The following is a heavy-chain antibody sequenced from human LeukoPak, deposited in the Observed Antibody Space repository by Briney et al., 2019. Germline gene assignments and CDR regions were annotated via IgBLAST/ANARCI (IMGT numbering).Heavy chain of an antibody. J-gene: IGHJ6*03. CDR2: MNPNSGNT. D-gene: IGHD3-3*01. Sequence: GASVKVSCKASGYTFTSYDINWVRQATGQGLEWMGWMNPNSGNTGYAQKFQGRVTMTRNTSISTAYMELSSPRSEDMAVYYCARGVLPYYDFWSGSDPSYYYYMDVWGKGTTVTVSS. V-gene: IGHV1-8*01. CDR3: ARGVLPYYDFWSGSDPSYYYYMDV. CDR1: GYTFTSYD.